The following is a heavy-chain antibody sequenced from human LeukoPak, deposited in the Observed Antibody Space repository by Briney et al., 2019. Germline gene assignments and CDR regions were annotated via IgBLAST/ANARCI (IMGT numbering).Heavy chain of an antibody. CDR2: IYTSGST. Sequence: SSETLSLTCTVSGGSISSYYWSWIRQPAGKGLEWIGRIYTSGSTNYNPSLKSRVTMSVDTSKNQFSLKLSSVTAADTAVYYCASFSYSYGFDYWGQGTLVTVSS. J-gene: IGHJ4*02. CDR1: GGSISSYY. D-gene: IGHD5-18*01. V-gene: IGHV4-4*07. CDR3: ASFSYSYGFDY.